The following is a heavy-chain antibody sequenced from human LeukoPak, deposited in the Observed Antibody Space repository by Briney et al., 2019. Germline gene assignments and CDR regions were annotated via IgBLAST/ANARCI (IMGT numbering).Heavy chain of an antibody. CDR1: GFTFSSYA. D-gene: IGHD2-21*02. V-gene: IGHV3-23*01. CDR2: ISGSGGST. Sequence: PGGSLRLSCAASGFTFSSYAMSWVRQAPGKGLDWVSAISGSGGSTYYADPVKGRFTISRDNSKNTLYLQMNSLRAEDTAVYNCANARGHIVVVTAIRNAFDIWGQGTMVTVSS. CDR3: ANARGHIVVVTAIRNAFDI. J-gene: IGHJ3*02.